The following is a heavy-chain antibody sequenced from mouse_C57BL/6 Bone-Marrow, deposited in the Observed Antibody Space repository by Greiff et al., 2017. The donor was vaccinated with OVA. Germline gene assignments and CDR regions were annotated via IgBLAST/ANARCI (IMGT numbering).Heavy chain of an antibody. CDR3: ARSGQLRLRGDY. V-gene: IGHV1-50*01. CDR2: IDPSVSYT. Sequence: QVQLQQPGAELVKPGASVKLSCKASGYTFTSYWMQWVKPRPGQGLEWIGEIDPSVSYTNYHQKFKGKATLTVDTSSSTAYMQLSSLTSEDSAVYYCARSGQLRLRGDYWGQGTTLTVSS. J-gene: IGHJ2*01. D-gene: IGHD3-2*02. CDR1: GYTFTSYW.